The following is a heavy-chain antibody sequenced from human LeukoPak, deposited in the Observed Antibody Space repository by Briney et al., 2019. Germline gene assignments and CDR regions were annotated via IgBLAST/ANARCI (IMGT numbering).Heavy chain of an antibody. CDR2: IYYSGST. V-gene: IGHV4-59*01. CDR1: GGSISSYY. CDR3: VRSVLIGDYYYMDV. D-gene: IGHD3-22*01. J-gene: IGHJ6*03. Sequence: SETLSLTCTVSGGSISSYYWSWIRQPPGKGLEWIGYIYYSGSTNYNPSLKSRVTISVDTSKNQSSLKLSSVTAADTAVYYCVRSVLIGDYYYMDVWGKGTTVTVSS.